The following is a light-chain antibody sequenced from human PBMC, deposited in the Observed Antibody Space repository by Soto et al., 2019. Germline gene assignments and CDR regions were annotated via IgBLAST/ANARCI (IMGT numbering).Light chain of an antibody. CDR3: SSYTSSYLAV. CDR1: SSDVGGYNY. J-gene: IGLJ3*02. V-gene: IGLV2-14*01. CDR2: DVS. Sequence: QSALTQPASVSGSPGQSITISYTGTSSDVGGYNYVSWYQQHPGKAPKLMIYDVSNRPSGVSNRFSGSKSGNTASLTISGLQAEDEADYYCSSYTSSYLAVFGGGTKLTVL.